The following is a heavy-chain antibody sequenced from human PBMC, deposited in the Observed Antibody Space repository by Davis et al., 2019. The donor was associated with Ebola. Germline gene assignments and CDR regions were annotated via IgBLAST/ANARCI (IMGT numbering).Heavy chain of an antibody. CDR2: INAGNGNT. CDR1: GYTFTSYT. Sequence: ASVKVSCKASGYTFTSYTMNWVRQAPGQGLEWMGWINAGNGNTKYSQKFQGRVTITRDTSASTAYMELSSLRSEDTAVYYCARVGYSSSWYNYFDYWGQGTLVTVSS. V-gene: IGHV1-3*01. D-gene: IGHD6-13*01. CDR3: ARVGYSSSWYNYFDY. J-gene: IGHJ4*02.